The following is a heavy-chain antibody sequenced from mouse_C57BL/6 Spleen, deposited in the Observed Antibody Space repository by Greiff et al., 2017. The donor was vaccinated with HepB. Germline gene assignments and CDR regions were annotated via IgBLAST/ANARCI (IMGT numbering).Heavy chain of an antibody. D-gene: IGHD2-4*01. J-gene: IGHJ2*01. CDR3: ARRMIYYDYDDGVDY. CDR2: INPYNGGT. V-gene: IGHV1-19*01. CDR1: GYTFTDYY. Sequence: EVQLQQSGPVLVKPGASVKMSCKASGYTFTDYYMNWVKQSHGKSLEWIGVINPYNGGTSYNQKFKGKATLTVDKSSSTAYMELNSLTSEDSAVYYCARRMIYYDYDDGVDYWGQGTTLTVSS.